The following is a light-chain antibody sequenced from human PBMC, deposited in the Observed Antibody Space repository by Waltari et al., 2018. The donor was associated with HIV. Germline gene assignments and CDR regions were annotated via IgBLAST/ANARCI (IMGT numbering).Light chain of an antibody. J-gene: IGKJ3*01. V-gene: IGKV1-33*01. CDR1: QDIGYY. Sequence: DIQMTQSPSSLSASVRDRVTITCQATQDIGYYLNWYQQKPGEAPRLLIYDASRLRPGVPSRVSRGGSGTDFTLTISSLQPEDIATYYCQQYHSQFTFGPGTKVHIK. CDR2: DAS. CDR3: QQYHSQFT.